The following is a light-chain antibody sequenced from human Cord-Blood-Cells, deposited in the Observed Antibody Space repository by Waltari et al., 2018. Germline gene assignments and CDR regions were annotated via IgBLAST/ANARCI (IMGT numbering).Light chain of an antibody. CDR2: AAS. V-gene: IGKV1-27*01. CDR3: QKYNSAPLT. CDR1: QGISNY. J-gene: IGKJ4*01. Sequence: DIQMTQSPSSLSASVGDRVTTTCRASQGISNYLAWYQQKPGKVPKLLIYAASTLQSWVPSRFSGSGSGTDFTLTISSLQPEDVATYYCQKYNSAPLTFGGGTKVEIK.